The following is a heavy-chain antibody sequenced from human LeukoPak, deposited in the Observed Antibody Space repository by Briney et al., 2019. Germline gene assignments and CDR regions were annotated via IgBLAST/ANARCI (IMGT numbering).Heavy chain of an antibody. CDR3: ARDPKPTVTNPNWYFDL. CDR1: GGSISSYY. V-gene: IGHV4-59*01. D-gene: IGHD4-17*01. Sequence: SETLSLTRTVSGGSISSYYWSWIRQPPGKGLEWIGYIYYSGSTNYNPSLKSRVTISVDTSKNQFSLKLSSVTAADTAVYYCARDPKPTVTNPNWYFDLWGRGTLVTVSS. J-gene: IGHJ2*01. CDR2: IYYSGST.